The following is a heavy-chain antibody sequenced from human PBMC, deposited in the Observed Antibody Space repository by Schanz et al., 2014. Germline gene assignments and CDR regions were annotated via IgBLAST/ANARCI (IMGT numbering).Heavy chain of an antibody. V-gene: IGHV3-48*04. D-gene: IGHD6-19*01. J-gene: IGHJ4*02. Sequence: EVRLVESGGGLVQPGGSLRLSCAASGFTFSSYAMHWVRQAPGKGLEWVSDISSGSSYANYADSVKGRFTISRDNAKNSLFLQMNRLRAEDTALYYCAIIGVMVAVAGTRADYWGQGTLVTVSS. CDR2: ISSGSSYA. CDR1: GFTFSSYA. CDR3: AIIGVMVAVAGTRADY.